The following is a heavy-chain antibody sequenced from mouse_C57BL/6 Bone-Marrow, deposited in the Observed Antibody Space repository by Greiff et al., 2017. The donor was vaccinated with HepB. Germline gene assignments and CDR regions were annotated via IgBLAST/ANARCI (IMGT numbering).Heavy chain of an antibody. CDR2: ISYDGSN. D-gene: IGHD2-3*01. J-gene: IGHJ3*01. Sequence: EVQLVESGPGLVKPSQSLSLTCSVTGYSITSGYYWNWIRQFPGNKLEWMGYISYDGSNNYNPSLKNRISITRDTSKNQFFQKLNSVTTEDTATYYCARCYDGYSSWFAYWGQGTLVTVSA. V-gene: IGHV3-6*01. CDR3: ARCYDGYSSWFAY. CDR1: GYSITSGYY.